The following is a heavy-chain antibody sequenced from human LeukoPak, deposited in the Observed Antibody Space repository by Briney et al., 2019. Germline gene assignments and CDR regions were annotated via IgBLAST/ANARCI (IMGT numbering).Heavy chain of an antibody. D-gene: IGHD6-13*01. CDR1: GFTFSSYA. Sequence: PGGSLRLSCAASGFTFSSYAMSWVRQAPGKGLDWVSTVSGSGVNTYYADSVKGRFTISRDNSKNTLYLQMTSLRAEDTAVYYCANNEGQLAFHGMDVWGQGTTVTVSS. J-gene: IGHJ6*02. V-gene: IGHV3-23*01. CDR3: ANNEGQLAFHGMDV. CDR2: VSGSGVNT.